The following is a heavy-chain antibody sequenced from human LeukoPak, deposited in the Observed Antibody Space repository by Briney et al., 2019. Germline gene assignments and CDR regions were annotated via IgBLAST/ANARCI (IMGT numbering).Heavy chain of an antibody. Sequence: SETLSLTCTVSSGSISSFYWSWIRQPPGKGLEWIGYIYYSGSTNYNPSLKSRVTISVDTSKNQFSLKLSSVTAADTAVYYCARDRSGDYGDNWFDPWGQGTLVTVSS. D-gene: IGHD4-17*01. V-gene: IGHV4-59*01. J-gene: IGHJ5*02. CDR1: SGSISSFY. CDR3: ARDRSGDYGDNWFDP. CDR2: IYYSGST.